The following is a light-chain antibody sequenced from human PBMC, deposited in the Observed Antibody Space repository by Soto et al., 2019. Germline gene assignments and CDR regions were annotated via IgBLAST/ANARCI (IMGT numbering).Light chain of an antibody. CDR2: KES. J-gene: IGKJ1*01. CDR1: QSISSW. V-gene: IGKV1-5*03. Sequence: DIQMTQSPSTLSASVGDRVTITCRASQSISSWLAWCQQKPGKAPKLLIYKESSLESGVPSRFSGSGSGTEFTLTISSLQPDDFATYYCQQYNSYRRTFGQGTKVEIK. CDR3: QQYNSYRRT.